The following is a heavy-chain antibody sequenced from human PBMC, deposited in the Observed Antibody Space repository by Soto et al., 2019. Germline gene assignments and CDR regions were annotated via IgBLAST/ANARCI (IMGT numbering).Heavy chain of an antibody. CDR2: LSYDGSNK. D-gene: IGHD5-18*01. CDR3: AKDPEYSYGYGDAFDI. CDR1: GFTFSSYG. Sequence: QVQLVESGGGVVQPGRSLRLSCAASGFTFSSYGMHWVRQAPGKGLEWVAALSYDGSNKYYADSVKGRFTISRDNSKNTLYLQMNILRAEDTAVYYCAKDPEYSYGYGDAFDIWGQGTMVTVSS. V-gene: IGHV3-30*18. J-gene: IGHJ3*02.